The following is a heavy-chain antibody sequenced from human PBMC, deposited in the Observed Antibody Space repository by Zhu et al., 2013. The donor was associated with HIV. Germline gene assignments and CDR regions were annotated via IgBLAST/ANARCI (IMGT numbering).Heavy chain of an antibody. Sequence: QVQLVQSGAEVKKPGSSVKVSCKASGGTFSSYAISWVRQAPGQGLEWMGGIIPIFGTANYAQKFQGRVTITADESTSTAYMELSSLRSEDTAVYYCARDRRSITIFGVVIYYYYGMDVWGQGTTVTVSS. CDR3: ARDRRSITIFGVVIYYYYGMDV. J-gene: IGHJ6*02. V-gene: IGHV1-69*01. CDR1: GGTFSSYA. CDR2: IIPIFGTA. D-gene: IGHD3-3*01.